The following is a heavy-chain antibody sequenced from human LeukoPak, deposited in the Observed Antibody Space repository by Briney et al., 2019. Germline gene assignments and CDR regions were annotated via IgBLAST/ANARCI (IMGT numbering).Heavy chain of an antibody. Sequence: GGSLRLSCAASGFTFSSYAMSWVRQAPGKGLEWVSAISGSGGSTYYADSVKGRFTISRDNSKNTLYLQMNSPRAEDTAVYYCAKGRPRYFDWLPFDYWGQGTLVTVSS. CDR3: AKGRPRYFDWLPFDY. J-gene: IGHJ4*02. V-gene: IGHV3-23*01. D-gene: IGHD3-9*01. CDR1: GFTFSSYA. CDR2: ISGSGGST.